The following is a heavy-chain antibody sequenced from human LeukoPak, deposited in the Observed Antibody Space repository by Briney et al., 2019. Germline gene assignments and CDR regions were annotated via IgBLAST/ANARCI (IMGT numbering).Heavy chain of an antibody. CDR2: IYYSGST. J-gene: IGHJ4*02. V-gene: IGHV4-59*01. D-gene: IGHD1-1*01. Sequence: PLETLSLTCTVSGGSISAYYWNWIRQPPWKELEWIGYIYYSGSTNYNPSLRSRVTMSVDTSKNQFSLNLSSVTAADTAVYYCARVASWPTGTDYWGQGTLVTVSS. CDR1: GGSISAYY. CDR3: ARVASWPTGTDY.